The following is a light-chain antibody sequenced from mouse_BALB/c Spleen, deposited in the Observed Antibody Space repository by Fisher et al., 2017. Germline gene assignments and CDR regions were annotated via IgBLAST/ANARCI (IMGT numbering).Light chain of an antibody. J-gene: IGKJ2*01. CDR2: STS. CDR3: QQYSGYPLT. Sequence: DIVLTQSPAIMSASPGEKVTITCRASSSVSSSYLHWYQQKSGASPKLWIYSTSNLASGVPARFSGSGSGTSYSLTISSVEAEDAATYYCQQYSGYPLTFGGGTKLEIK. V-gene: IGKV4-57-1*01. CDR1: SSVSSSY.